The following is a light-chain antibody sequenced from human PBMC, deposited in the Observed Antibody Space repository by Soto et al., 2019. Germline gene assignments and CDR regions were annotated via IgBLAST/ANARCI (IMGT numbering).Light chain of an antibody. J-gene: IGLJ1*01. CDR2: GNS. Sequence: QSVLTQPPSVSGAPGQRVTISCTGSSSNIGAGYDVHWYQQLPGTAPKLLIYGNSNRPSGVPDRFSGSKSGTSASLAITGLQAEYEADYYCHSYDSSLSGYVVGTGTKVTVL. V-gene: IGLV1-40*01. CDR1: SSNIGAGYD. CDR3: HSYDSSLSGYV.